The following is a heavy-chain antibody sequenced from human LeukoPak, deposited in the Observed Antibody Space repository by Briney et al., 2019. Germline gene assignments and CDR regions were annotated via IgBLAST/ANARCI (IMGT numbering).Heavy chain of an antibody. CDR3: ARVTYYGSGSYYSPYGMDV. V-gene: IGHV4-38-2*01. D-gene: IGHD3-10*01. CDR2: IYRSGST. CDR1: GYSISSGYY. Sequence: SETLSLTCAVSGYSISSGYYWGWIRQPPGKGLEWIGSIYRSGSTYYNPSLKSRVTISVDTSKNQFSLKLSSVTAADTAVYYCARVTYYGSGSYYSPYGMDVWGKGTTVTVSS. J-gene: IGHJ6*04.